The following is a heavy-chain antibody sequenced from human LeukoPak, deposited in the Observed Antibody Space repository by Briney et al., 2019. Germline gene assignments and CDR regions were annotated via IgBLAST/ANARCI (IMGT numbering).Heavy chain of an antibody. V-gene: IGHV3-23*01. CDR3: AKVGATVTKRGPIDY. CDR2: ISGSGGST. J-gene: IGHJ4*02. D-gene: IGHD4-17*01. Sequence: GGSLRLSCAASGFTFSSYAMRWVRQAPGKGLEWVSAISGSGGSTYYADSVKGRFTISRDNSKNTLYLQMTSLRADDTAVYYCAKVGATVTKRGPIDYWGQGTLVTVSS. CDR1: GFTFSSYA.